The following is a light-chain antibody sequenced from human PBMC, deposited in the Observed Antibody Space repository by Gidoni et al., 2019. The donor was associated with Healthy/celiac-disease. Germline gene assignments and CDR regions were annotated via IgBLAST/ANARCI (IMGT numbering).Light chain of an antibody. Sequence: DIQMTQSPSTLSASVGDRVTITCRASQSISSWLAWYQQKPGKAPKLLIYKASSLESGVPSRFSGSGSGTEFTLTISSLQPDDFATYYCQQYNSYPRYTFGQXTKLEIK. CDR2: KAS. V-gene: IGKV1-5*03. J-gene: IGKJ2*01. CDR3: QQYNSYPRYT. CDR1: QSISSW.